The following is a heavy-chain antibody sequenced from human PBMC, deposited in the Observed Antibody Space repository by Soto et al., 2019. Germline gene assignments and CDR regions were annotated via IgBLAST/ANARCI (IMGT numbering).Heavy chain of an antibody. V-gene: IGHV4-59*01. CDR3: GRAPRGKYGYPLIFYH. CDR1: GGSISSYY. CDR2: IYYSGST. J-gene: IGHJ4*02. Sequence: PSETLSLTCTVSGGSISSYYWSWIRQPPGKGLEWIGYIYYSGSTNYNPSLKSRVTISVDTSKNQFSLKLSSVTAADTAVYYCGRAPRGKYGYPLIFYHWGQGTLGPV. D-gene: IGHD3-16*01.